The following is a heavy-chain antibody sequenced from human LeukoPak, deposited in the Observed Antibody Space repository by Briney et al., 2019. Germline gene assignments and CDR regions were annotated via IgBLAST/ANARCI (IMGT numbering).Heavy chain of an antibody. V-gene: IGHV3-15*01. D-gene: IGHD2-2*01. CDR3: AHGSLYQLDY. CDR1: GFIFSNAW. CDR2: IKAKTNGGTT. J-gene: IGHJ4*02. Sequence: GGSLRLSCTASGFIFSNAWMSWVRQAPGKGLEWVGRIKAKTNGGTTDYAAPVKGRFAISRDDSKNTLYLQVNSLRAEDTAVYYCAHGSLYQLDYWGPGTLVTVSS.